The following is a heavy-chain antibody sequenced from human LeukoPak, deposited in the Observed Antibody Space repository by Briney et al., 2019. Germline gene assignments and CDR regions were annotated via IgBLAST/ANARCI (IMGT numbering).Heavy chain of an antibody. V-gene: IGHV4-59*08. Sequence: PSETLSLTCTVSGGSISSYYWSWIRQPPGKGLEWIGYIYYSGSTNYNPSLKSRVTISVDTSKNQFSLKLSSVTAADTAVYCCARREEGVYFDYWGQGTLVTVSS. CDR3: ARREEGVYFDY. CDR2: IYYSGST. J-gene: IGHJ4*02. D-gene: IGHD1-26*01. CDR1: GGSISSYY.